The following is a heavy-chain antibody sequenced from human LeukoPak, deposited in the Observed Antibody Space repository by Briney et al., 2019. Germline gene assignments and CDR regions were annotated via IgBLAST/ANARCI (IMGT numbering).Heavy chain of an antibody. CDR2: IIPIFGTA. J-gene: IGHJ5*02. D-gene: IGHD2-2*01. V-gene: IGHV1-69*06. CDR3: ARANVPAARNWFDP. CDR1: GGTFSSYA. Sequence: RASVKVSCKASGGTFSSYAISWVRQAPGQGLEWMGGIIPIFGTANYAQKFQGRVTITADKSTSTAYMELSSLRSEDTAVYYCARANVPAARNWFDPWGQGTLVTVSS.